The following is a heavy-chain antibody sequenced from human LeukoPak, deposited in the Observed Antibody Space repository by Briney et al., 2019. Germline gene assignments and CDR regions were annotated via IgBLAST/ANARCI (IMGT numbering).Heavy chain of an antibody. CDR2: MSPYNGEA. CDR3: ARVLVSGVAAWAY. J-gene: IGHJ4*01. Sequence: VASVKVSCKASGYTFTSYDINWVRQAPGQGLEWMGWMSPYNGEAVSVQKFQGRVTMTMDTSISTAYMELSGLTSDDAAVYFCARVLVSGVAAWAYWGHGTLVTVSS. CDR1: GYTFTSYD. V-gene: IGHV1-2*02. D-gene: IGHD3-3*01.